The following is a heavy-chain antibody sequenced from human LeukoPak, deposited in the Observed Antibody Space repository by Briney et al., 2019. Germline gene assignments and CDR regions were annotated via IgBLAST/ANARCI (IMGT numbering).Heavy chain of an antibody. D-gene: IGHD2-2*02. CDR1: GGSFSGYY. Sequence: SETLSLTCAVYGGSFSGYYWGWIRQPPGKGLEWIGEINHSGSTNYNPSLKSRVTISVDTSKNQFSLKLSSVTAADTAVYYCARHRDCSPSSCYTSWFDPWGQGTLVTVSS. J-gene: IGHJ5*02. CDR3: ARHRDCSPSSCYTSWFDP. V-gene: IGHV4-34*01. CDR2: INHSGST.